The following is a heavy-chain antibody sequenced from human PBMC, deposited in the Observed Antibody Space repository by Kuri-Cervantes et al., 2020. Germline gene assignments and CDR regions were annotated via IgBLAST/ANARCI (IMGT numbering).Heavy chain of an antibody. CDR2: IYYSGGT. CDR1: GGSFSGYY. V-gene: IGHV4-34*01. CDR3: ARRGDDYYDSSGYFDY. Sequence: SETLSLTCAVYGGSFSGYYWSWIRQPPGKGLEWIGSIYYSGGTYYNPSLKSRVTISADTSKNQFSLKLSSVTAADTAVYYCARRGDDYYDSSGYFDYWGQGTLVTVSS. D-gene: IGHD3-22*01. J-gene: IGHJ4*02.